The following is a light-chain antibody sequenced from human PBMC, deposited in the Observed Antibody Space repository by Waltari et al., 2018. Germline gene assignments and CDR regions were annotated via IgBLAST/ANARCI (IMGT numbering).Light chain of an antibody. CDR1: SSNAASNV. CDR2: NDF. CDR3: ASWDDRLDAYV. V-gene: IGLV1-44*01. Sequence: QSVLTQPPSASGTPGQRVIVSCSGSSSNAASNVVNWYHHLPGTAPTLLIFNDFDRPSGVPDRFSGSRSATSASLAISGLQSDDESTYYCASWDDRLDAYVFGTGTRVTVL. J-gene: IGLJ1*01.